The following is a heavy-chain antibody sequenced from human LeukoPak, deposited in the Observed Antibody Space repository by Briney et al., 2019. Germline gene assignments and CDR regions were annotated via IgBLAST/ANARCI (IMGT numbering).Heavy chain of an antibody. CDR1: GGTFSSYA. CDR3: AREIFGDYGDYHFDY. Sequence: ASVKVSCKASGGTFSSYAISWVRQAPGQGLEWMGRIIPILGIANYAQKFQGRVTITADKSTSTAYMELSSLRSEDTAVYYCAREIFGDYGDYHFDYWGQGTLVTVSS. J-gene: IGHJ4*02. V-gene: IGHV1-69*04. CDR2: IIPILGIA. D-gene: IGHD4-17*01.